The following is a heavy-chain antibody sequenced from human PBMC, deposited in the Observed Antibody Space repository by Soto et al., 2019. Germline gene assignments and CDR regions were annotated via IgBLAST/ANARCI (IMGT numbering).Heavy chain of an antibody. CDR1: GFTFDDYA. D-gene: IGHD3-16*01. J-gene: IGHJ3*02. CDR2: ISWNSGSI. Sequence: EVQLVESGGGLVQPGRSLRLSCAASGFTFDDYAMHWVRQAPGKGLEWVSGISWNSGSIGYADSVKGRFTISRDNAKNSLYLQMNSLREEDTAWYYCAKDTRVLGDDAFDIWGQGTMVTVSS. V-gene: IGHV3-9*01. CDR3: AKDTRVLGDDAFDI.